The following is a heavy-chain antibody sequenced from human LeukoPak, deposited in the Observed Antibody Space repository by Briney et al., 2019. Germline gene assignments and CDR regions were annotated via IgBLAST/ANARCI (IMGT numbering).Heavy chain of an antibody. V-gene: IGHV4-34*01. CDR3: ARHRSGSYYRRGFFDY. J-gene: IGHJ4*02. Sequence: KSSETLSLTCAVYGGSFSGYYWSWIRQPPGKGLEWIGEINHSGSTNYNPSLKSRVTISVDTSKNQFSLKLSSVTAADTAVYYCARHRSGSYYRRGFFDYWGQGTLVTVSS. D-gene: IGHD3-10*01. CDR2: INHSGST. CDR1: GGSFSGYY.